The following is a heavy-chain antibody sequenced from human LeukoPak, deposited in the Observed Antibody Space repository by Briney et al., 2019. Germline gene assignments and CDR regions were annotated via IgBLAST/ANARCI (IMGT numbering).Heavy chain of an antibody. Sequence: GGSLRLSCAASGFTFDDYGMSWVRQVPGKGLGWVSGINWNGGSTGNADSGKGRFTISRDNAKTSLYLKMNSLRGEDTALYYCARGGLIQRHAFDIWAKGQWSPSLQ. J-gene: IGHJ3*02. V-gene: IGHV3-20*04. CDR3: ARGGLIQRHAFDI. CDR2: INWNGGST. CDR1: GFTFDDYG. D-gene: IGHD1-1*01.